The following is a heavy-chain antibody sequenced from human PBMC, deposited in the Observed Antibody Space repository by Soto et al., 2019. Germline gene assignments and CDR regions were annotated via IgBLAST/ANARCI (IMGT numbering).Heavy chain of an antibody. CDR2: IRGRGATT. J-gene: IGHJ4*02. V-gene: IGHV3-23*01. CDR3: AKDVNYDVLAGYYYY. D-gene: IGHD3-9*01. CDR1: DFTLSSYG. Sequence: GSLRLSCAASDFTLSSYGMTWVRQPPGKGLEWVSTIRGRGATTYYADSVKGRFTISRDDSKNTLHLQMNSLRVDDTAVYFCAKDVNYDVLAGYYYYWGQGTRVTVSS.